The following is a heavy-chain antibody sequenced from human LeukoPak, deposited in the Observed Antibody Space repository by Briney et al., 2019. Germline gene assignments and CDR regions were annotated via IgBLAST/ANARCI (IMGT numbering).Heavy chain of an antibody. J-gene: IGHJ5*02. CDR2: IYHSGTT. Sequence: PSETLSLTCTVSGGSISSYYWSWIRQPPGKGLEWIGQIYHSGTTNYNPSLKSRVSISVDESKNQFSLKLSSVTAADTAVYYCARDGGSGWSYNWFDPWGQGTLVTVSS. D-gene: IGHD6-19*01. CDR1: GGSISSYY. V-gene: IGHV4-59*12. CDR3: ARDGGSGWSYNWFDP.